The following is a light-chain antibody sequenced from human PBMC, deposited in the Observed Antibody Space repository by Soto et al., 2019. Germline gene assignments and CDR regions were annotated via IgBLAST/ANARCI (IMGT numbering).Light chain of an antibody. V-gene: IGKV3-15*01. CDR1: QSVSSN. Sequence: EIVMTQSPATLSVSPGERATLSCRASQSVSSNLAWYQQKPGQAPRLLIYGASTRATGIPARFSGSGSGTEFTFTISSLQSEDFAVYYCQQYNNWPGTFGQGTRWIS. CDR3: QQYNNWPGT. J-gene: IGKJ1*01. CDR2: GAS.